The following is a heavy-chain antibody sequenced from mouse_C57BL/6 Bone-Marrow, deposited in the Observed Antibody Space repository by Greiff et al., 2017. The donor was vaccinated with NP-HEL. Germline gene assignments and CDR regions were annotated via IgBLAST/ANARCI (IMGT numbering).Heavy chain of an antibody. J-gene: IGHJ1*03. Sequence: QVQLKQSGPGLVQPSQSLSITCTVSGFSLTSYGVHWVRQSPGKGLEWLGVIWSGGSTDYNAAFMSRLSITKDNSKSQVFFKMNSLQADDTAIYYCAKNCYYGSPGYFDVWGTGTTVTVSS. CDR3: AKNCYYGSPGYFDV. CDR1: GFSLTSYG. D-gene: IGHD1-1*01. CDR2: IWSGGST. V-gene: IGHV2-5*01.